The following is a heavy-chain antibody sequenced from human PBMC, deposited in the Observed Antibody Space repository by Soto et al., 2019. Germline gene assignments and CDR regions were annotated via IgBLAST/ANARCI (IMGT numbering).Heavy chain of an antibody. CDR3: ARDVPTVTTGGPDY. CDR2: ISAYNGNT. CDR1: GYTFTSYG. D-gene: IGHD4-17*01. J-gene: IGHJ4*02. Sequence: QVQLVQSGVEVEKPGASVKVSCKASGYTFTSYGVSWVRQAPGQGLEWMGWISAYNGNTNYAQKFQGRGTMTTHTSTSTAYMELRSLRSDDTAVYYCARDVPTVTTGGPDYWGQGTLVTVSS. V-gene: IGHV1-18*01.